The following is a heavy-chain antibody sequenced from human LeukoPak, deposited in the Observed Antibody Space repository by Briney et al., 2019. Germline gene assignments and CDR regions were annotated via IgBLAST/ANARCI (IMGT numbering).Heavy chain of an antibody. CDR1: GFTFSSYS. D-gene: IGHD6-13*01. V-gene: IGHV3-21*01. Sequence: GGSLRLSCAASGFTFSSYSMNWVRQAPGKGLEWVSSISSSSSYIYYADSVKGRFTISRDNAKNSLYLQMNSLRAEDTAVYYCARADHSSSWYGPPDYWGQGTLVTVSS. CDR2: ISSSSSYI. J-gene: IGHJ4*02. CDR3: ARADHSSSWYGPPDY.